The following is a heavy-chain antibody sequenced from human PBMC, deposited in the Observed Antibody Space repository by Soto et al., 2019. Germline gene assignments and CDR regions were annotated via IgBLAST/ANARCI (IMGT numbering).Heavy chain of an antibody. CDR3: ARQFYSNTDYYCYGMDV. Sequence: EVQLVESGGGLIQPGGSLRLSCAASGFTVSSNYMSWVRQAPGKGLEWVSVIYSGGSTYYADSVKGRFTISRDNSKNTLYLQMNSLRAEETVVYHCARQFYSNTDYYCYGMDVWGQGTTVTVSS. CDR1: GFTVSSNY. V-gene: IGHV3-53*01. CDR2: IYSGGST. D-gene: IGHD4-4*01. J-gene: IGHJ6*02.